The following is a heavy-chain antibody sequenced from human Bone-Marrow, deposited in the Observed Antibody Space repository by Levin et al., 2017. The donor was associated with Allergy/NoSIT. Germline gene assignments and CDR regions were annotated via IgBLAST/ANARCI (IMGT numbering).Heavy chain of an antibody. D-gene: IGHD4-17*01. Sequence: SETLSLTCAVSGGSISSGGYSWSWIRQPPGKGLEWIGYIYHSGSTYYNPSLKSRVTISVDRSKNQFSLKLSSVTAADTAVYYCASTVTRPDDDGMDVWGQGTTVTVSS. CDR2: IYHSGST. J-gene: IGHJ6*02. CDR1: GGSISSGGYS. CDR3: ASTVTRPDDDGMDV. V-gene: IGHV4-30-2*01.